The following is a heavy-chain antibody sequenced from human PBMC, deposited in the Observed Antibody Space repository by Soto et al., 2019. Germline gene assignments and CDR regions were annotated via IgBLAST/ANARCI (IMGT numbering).Heavy chain of an antibody. Sequence: ASVKVSWKAAGGTFSSYAISWVRQAPGQGLDWMGGIIPIFGTANYAQKFQGRVTITADESTSTAYMELSSLRSEDTAVYYCARDRLVVVTPRGHQNWFDPWGQGTLVTVP. CDR3: ARDRLVVVTPRGHQNWFDP. CDR2: IIPIFGTA. J-gene: IGHJ5*02. V-gene: IGHV1-69*13. CDR1: GGTFSSYA. D-gene: IGHD2-21*02.